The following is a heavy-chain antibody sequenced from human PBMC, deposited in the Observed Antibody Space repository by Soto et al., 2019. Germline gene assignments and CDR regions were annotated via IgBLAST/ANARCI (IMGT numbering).Heavy chain of an antibody. CDR1: GFTFRSFA. CDR3: ARARDYYGAGYDY. Sequence: GGSLRLSCVASGFTFRSFAMSWVRQAPGKGLEWVSGITGSGGSTYSADSVKGRFTISRDNSKNTLYLEMNSLRAEDTAVYHCARARDYYGAGYDYWGQGILVTVS. D-gene: IGHD3-10*01. J-gene: IGHJ4*02. V-gene: IGHV3-23*01. CDR2: ITGSGGST.